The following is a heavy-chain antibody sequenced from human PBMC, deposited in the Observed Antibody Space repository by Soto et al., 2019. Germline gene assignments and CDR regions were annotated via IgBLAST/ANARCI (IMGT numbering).Heavy chain of an antibody. D-gene: IGHD6-6*01. J-gene: IGHJ4*02. CDR1: GFKFSNYA. V-gene: IGHV3-23*01. CDR3: AKSELGLYSSSLN. CDR2: ISGSGGST. Sequence: PGWSLRLSCAASGFKFSNYAMSWVRQAPGKGLEWVSAISGSGGSTYYADSVKGRFTISRDNSKNTLYLQMNSLRAEDTAVYYCAKSELGLYSSSLNWGQGTLVTVSS.